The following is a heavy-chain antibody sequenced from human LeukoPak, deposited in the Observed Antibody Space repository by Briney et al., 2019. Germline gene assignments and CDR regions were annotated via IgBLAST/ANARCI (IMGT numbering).Heavy chain of an antibody. Sequence: GGSLRLSCAASGFTFSSFAMSWVRQAPGKGLEWVSTISGSGGSTNYADSVKGRFTFSRDNSKNTLYLQMNSLRAEGTAVYYCEKDLTDYGDYIEGYWGQGTLVTVSS. CDR2: ISGSGGST. CDR1: GFTFSSFA. V-gene: IGHV3-23*01. J-gene: IGHJ4*02. CDR3: EKDLTDYGDYIEGY. D-gene: IGHD4-17*01.